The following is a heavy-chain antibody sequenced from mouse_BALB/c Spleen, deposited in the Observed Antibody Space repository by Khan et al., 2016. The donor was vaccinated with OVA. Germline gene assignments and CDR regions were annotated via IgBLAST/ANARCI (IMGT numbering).Heavy chain of an antibody. V-gene: IGHV5-9-4*01. CDR3: SRLLRRPGVFAY. CDR1: GFTFSSYA. Sequence: EVQLVESGGGLVKPGGSLKLSCAASGFTFSSYAMSWVRQAPEKRLEWVAEISSGGGYPTYPDTVTGRFTISRDNAKNTPYLEMSSLRSEDTAIYYCSRLLRRPGVFAYWGQGTLVTVSA. J-gene: IGHJ3*01. D-gene: IGHD1-1*01. CDR2: ISSGGGYP.